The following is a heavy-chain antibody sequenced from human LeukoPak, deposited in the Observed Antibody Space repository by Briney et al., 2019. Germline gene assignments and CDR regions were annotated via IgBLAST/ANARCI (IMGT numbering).Heavy chain of an antibody. J-gene: IGHJ5*02. Sequence: ASVKVSCKASGYTFTGYYMHWVRQAPGQGLAWMGWINPNSGGTNYAQKFQGRVTMTRDTSISTAYMELSRLRSDDTAVYYCASLGQVVVTPRNAVSAWGQRTLVTVSS. CDR2: INPNSGGT. V-gene: IGHV1-2*02. CDR3: ASLGQVVVTPRNAVSA. CDR1: GYTFTGYY. D-gene: IGHD4-23*01.